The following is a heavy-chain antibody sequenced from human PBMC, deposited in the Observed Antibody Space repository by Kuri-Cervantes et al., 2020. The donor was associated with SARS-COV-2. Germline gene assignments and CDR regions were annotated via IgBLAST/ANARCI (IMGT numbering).Heavy chain of an antibody. CDR2: ISSNGGST. J-gene: IGHJ6*02. CDR1: GFTFSSYA. V-gene: IGHV3-64D*09. CDR3: VKDQAITIFGVAIYYYYGMDV. D-gene: IGHD3-3*01. Sequence: GGSLRLSCSASGFTFSSYAMHWVRQAPGKGLEYVSAISSNGGSTYYADSVKGRFTISRDNSKNTLYLQMSSLRAEDTAVYYCVKDQAITIFGVAIYYYYGMDVWGQGTTVTVSS.